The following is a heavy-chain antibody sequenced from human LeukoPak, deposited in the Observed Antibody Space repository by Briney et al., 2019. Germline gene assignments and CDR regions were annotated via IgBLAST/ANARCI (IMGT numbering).Heavy chain of an antibody. J-gene: IGHJ4*02. Sequence: SQTLSLTCAISGDSFSSNSAAWNWIRQSPSRGLEWLGRAYYRSKWYNDYAVSVKSRITINPDTSKNQSSLQLNSVTPEDTAVYYCARDMVSSGWYGFDYWGQGTLVTVSS. D-gene: IGHD6-19*01. CDR3: ARDMVSSGWYGFDY. CDR1: GDSFSSNSAA. CDR2: AYYRSKWYN. V-gene: IGHV6-1*01.